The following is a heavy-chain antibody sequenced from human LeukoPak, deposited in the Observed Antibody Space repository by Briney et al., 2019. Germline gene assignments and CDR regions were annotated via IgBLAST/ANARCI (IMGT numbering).Heavy chain of an antibody. D-gene: IGHD3-22*01. Sequence: GGSLRLSCVASGYTFSSFSINWVRQAPGKGLEWVSYISVRGSYIYYADSVRGRFSISRDDARDSLFLQMNSLRAEDTAVYYCVRLRRNSDTSGYYYYYDFWGQGTLVTVSS. CDR2: ISVRGSYI. J-gene: IGHJ4*02. CDR3: VRLRRNSDTSGYYYYYDF. V-gene: IGHV3-21*01. CDR1: GYTFSSFS.